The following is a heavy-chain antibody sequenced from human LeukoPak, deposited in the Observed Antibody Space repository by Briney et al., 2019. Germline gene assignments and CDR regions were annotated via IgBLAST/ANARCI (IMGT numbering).Heavy chain of an antibody. D-gene: IGHD3-10*01. CDR3: AKRYGSGSYYDY. J-gene: IGHJ4*02. CDR2: ISGSGGST. Sequence: PWGSLRLSCAGSGFTFSSYGKGWVRQGPGEGLEGVSAISGSGGSTYYADSVKGRFTISRDNSKNTLYLQMNSLRAEDTAVYYCAKRYGSGSYYDYWGQGTLVTVSS. V-gene: IGHV3-23*01. CDR1: GFTFSSYG.